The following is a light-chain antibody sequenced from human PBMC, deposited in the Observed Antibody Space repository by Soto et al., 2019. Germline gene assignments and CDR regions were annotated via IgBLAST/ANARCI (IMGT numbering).Light chain of an antibody. V-gene: IGLV2-14*01. J-gene: IGLJ1*01. CDR3: QSYDSSLSVLYV. Sequence: QSALTQPASVSGSPGQSMTISCTGASSDVGDYKYVSWFQQHPGKAPKLMIYEVSNRPSGVSNRFSGSKSGNTASLTISGLQAEDEADYYCQSYDSSLSVLYVFGTGTKLTVL. CDR1: SSDVGDYKY. CDR2: EVS.